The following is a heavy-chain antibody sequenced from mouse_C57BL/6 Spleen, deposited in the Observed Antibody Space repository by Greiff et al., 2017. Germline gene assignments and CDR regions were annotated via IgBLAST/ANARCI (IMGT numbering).Heavy chain of an antibody. J-gene: IGHJ2*01. CDR1: GYTFTSYW. CDR3: ARSPSFRYYFDY. Sequence: VQLQQPGAELVKPGASVKLSCKASGYTFTSYWMHWVKQRPGQGLEWIGMIHPNSGSTNYNEKFKSKATLTVDKSSSTAYMQLSSLTSEDSAVYYCARSPSFRYYFDYWGKGTTLTVSS. CDR2: IHPNSGST. V-gene: IGHV1-64*01.